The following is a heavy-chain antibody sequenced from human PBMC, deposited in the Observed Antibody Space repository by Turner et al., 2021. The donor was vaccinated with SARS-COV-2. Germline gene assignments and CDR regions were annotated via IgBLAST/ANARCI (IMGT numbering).Heavy chain of an antibody. D-gene: IGHD2-2*01. CDR2: ISSSSSYI. CDR1: GFTFSSYS. J-gene: IGHJ6*02. Sequence: EVQLVESGGGLVKPGGSFRLSCPASGFTFSSYSMNWVRQAAGKGLEWVSSISSSSSYIYYEDSVKGRFTISRDNAKNSLYLKMNSLRAEDTAVYYCARDHRPVVVPAAKRAGSYYYGMDVWGQGTTVTVSS. V-gene: IGHV3-21*01. CDR3: ARDHRPVVVPAAKRAGSYYYGMDV.